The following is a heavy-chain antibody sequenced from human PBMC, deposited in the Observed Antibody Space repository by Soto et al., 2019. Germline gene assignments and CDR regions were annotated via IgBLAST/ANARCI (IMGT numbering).Heavy chain of an antibody. CDR3: ARGRIAEADY. Sequence: SETLSLTCAVYGGSFSGYYWSWIRQPPGKGLEWIGEINHSGSTNYNPSLKSRVTISVDTSKNQFSLKLSSVTAADTAVYYCARGRIAEADYWGQGTLVTVSS. D-gene: IGHD6-13*01. V-gene: IGHV4-34*01. CDR2: INHSGST. CDR1: GGSFSGYY. J-gene: IGHJ4*02.